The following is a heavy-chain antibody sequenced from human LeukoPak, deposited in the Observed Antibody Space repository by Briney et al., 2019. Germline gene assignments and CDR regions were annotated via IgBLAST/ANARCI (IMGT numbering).Heavy chain of an antibody. J-gene: IGHJ4*02. CDR3: AREGRGYSYGLIDY. D-gene: IGHD5-18*01. V-gene: IGHV3-48*03. Sequence: AGGSLRLSCAASGFTFSRYEMNWVRQAPGKGLEWVSYISSSGSTIYYADSVKGRFTISRDNAKNSLYLQMNSLRAEDTAVYYCAREGRGYSYGLIDYWGQGTLVTVSS. CDR2: ISSSGSTI. CDR1: GFTFSRYE.